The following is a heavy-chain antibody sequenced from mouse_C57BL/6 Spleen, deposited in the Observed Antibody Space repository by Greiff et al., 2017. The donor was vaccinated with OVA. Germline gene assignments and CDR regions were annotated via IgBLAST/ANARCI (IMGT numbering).Heavy chain of an antibody. D-gene: IGHD2-4*01. CDR2: IYPGDGDT. J-gene: IGHJ3*01. CDR1: GYAFSSYW. V-gene: IGHV1-80*01. CDR3: ARREGESSMISWFAY. Sequence: QVQLQQSGAELVKPGASVKISCKASGYAFSSYWMNWVKQRPGKGLEWIGQIYPGDGDTNYNGKFKGKATLTADKSSSTAYMQLSSLTSEDSAVYFSARREGESSMISWFAYWGQVTLVTVSA.